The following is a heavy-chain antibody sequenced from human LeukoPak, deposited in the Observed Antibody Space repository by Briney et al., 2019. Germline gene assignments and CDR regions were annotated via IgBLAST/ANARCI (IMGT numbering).Heavy chain of an antibody. CDR2: ISGSGDST. D-gene: IGHD5-24*01. Sequence: GGSLRLSCAASGFTFSDYYMSWIRQAPGKGLEWVSSISGSGDSTYYADSVKGRFTISRDNSENTLYLQMNNLRAEDTALYYCATKFSDGWYYFGYWGQGTLVTVSS. V-gene: IGHV3-23*01. CDR3: ATKFSDGWYYFGY. CDR1: GFTFSDYY. J-gene: IGHJ4*02.